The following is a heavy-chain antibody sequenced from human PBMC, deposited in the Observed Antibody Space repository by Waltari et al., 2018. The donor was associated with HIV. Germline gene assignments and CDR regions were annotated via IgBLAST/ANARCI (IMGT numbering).Heavy chain of an antibody. Sequence: EVLLVESGGGLVKGGGSLRLSCAASGLTFSSYPLNWVRQAPGKGLEWVSAITVSGSTYYADSVKGRFSISRDNAKNSLYLQMDSLRAEDTALFYCARGPYNAGWFPLEYWGQGTLVTVSS. V-gene: IGHV3-21*01. CDR3: ARGPYNAGWFPLEY. J-gene: IGHJ4*02. D-gene: IGHD6-19*01. CDR2: ITVSGST. CDR1: GLTFSSYP.